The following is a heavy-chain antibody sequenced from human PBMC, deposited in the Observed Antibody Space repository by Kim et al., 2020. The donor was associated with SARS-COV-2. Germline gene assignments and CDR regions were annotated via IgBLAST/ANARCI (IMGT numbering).Heavy chain of an antibody. D-gene: IGHD1-1*01. Sequence: GESLKISCKGSGYSFTSYWIGWVRQMPGKGLEWMGIIYPGDSDTRYSPSFQGQVTISADKSISTAYLQWSSLKASDTAMYYCARRPGTHYGNNWFDPWGQGTLVTVSS. CDR2: IYPGDSDT. CDR3: ARRPGTHYGNNWFDP. V-gene: IGHV5-51*01. CDR1: GYSFTSYW. J-gene: IGHJ5*02.